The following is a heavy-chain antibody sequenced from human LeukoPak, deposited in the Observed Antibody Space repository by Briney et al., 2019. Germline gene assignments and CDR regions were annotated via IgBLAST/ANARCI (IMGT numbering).Heavy chain of an antibody. V-gene: IGHV1-2*02. J-gene: IGHJ5*02. CDR3: ARGIEYGWFDT. CDR1: GYTFTGYY. CDR2: INPNSGGT. D-gene: IGHD2-2*01. Sequence: ASVKVSCKASGYTFTGYYIHWVRQAPGQGLEWMGWINPNSGGTNFAQNFQGRVTVTRDTSISTVYMDLNSLRSDDTAVYYCARGIEYGWFDTWGQGTLVTVSS.